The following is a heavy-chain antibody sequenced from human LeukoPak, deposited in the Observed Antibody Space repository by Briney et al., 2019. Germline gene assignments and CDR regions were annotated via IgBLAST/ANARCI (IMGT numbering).Heavy chain of an antibody. Sequence: SETLSLTCTVSGGSISSSSYYWGWIRQPPGKGLEWIGSIHHSGRTYYNPSLKSRVTISVDTSKNQFSLNLNSVTAADTAVYYCARVEGIPIFGDWGQGTLVTVPS. V-gene: IGHV4-39*07. CDR1: GGSISSSSYY. J-gene: IGHJ4*02. CDR2: IHHSGRT. D-gene: IGHD3-16*01. CDR3: ARVEGIPIFGD.